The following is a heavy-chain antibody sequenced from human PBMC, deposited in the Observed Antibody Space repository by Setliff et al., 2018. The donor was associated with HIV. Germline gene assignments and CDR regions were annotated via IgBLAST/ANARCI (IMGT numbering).Heavy chain of an antibody. CDR1: GYTFTSYG. Sequence: ASVKVSCKASGYTFTSYGISWVRQAPGQRLEWMGWINAGNGNTKYSQKFQGRVTITRDTSASTAYMELSSLRSEDTAVYYCARRTHYYDSSGPWEAFDIWGQGTMVTVSS. D-gene: IGHD3-22*01. CDR2: INAGNGNT. CDR3: ARRTHYYDSSGPWEAFDI. J-gene: IGHJ3*02. V-gene: IGHV1-3*01.